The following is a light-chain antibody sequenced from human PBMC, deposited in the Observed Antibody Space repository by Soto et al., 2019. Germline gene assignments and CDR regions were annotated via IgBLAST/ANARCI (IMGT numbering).Light chain of an antibody. CDR3: QPLNSYLFP. J-gene: IGKJ3*01. Sequence: IQLTQSPSSLSASVGDRVTITCRASQGISSYLAWYQQKPGKAPKLLIYAASSLQSRVPSRFSGSGSGTDFTLTISSLEPEDFATWCCQPLNSYLFPFGHGTKVDIK. CDR1: QGISSY. CDR2: AAS. V-gene: IGKV1-9*01.